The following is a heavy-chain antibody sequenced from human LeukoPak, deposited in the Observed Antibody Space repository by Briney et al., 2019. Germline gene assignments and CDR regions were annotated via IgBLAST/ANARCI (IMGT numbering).Heavy chain of an antibody. V-gene: IGHV4-59*08. J-gene: IGHJ3*02. CDR3: ARPLDYFYTDAFDI. CDR1: GGSISSYY. Sequence: SETLSLTCTVSGGSISSYYWSWIRQPPGKGLEWIGYIYYSGCTNYNPSLKSRVTISVDTSKNQFSLKLSSVTAADTAVYYCARPLDYFYTDAFDIWGQGTVVTVSS. CDR2: IYYSGCT. D-gene: IGHD2/OR15-2a*01.